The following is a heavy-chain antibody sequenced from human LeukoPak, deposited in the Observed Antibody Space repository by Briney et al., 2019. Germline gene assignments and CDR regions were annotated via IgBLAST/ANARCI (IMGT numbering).Heavy chain of an antibody. D-gene: IGHD2-2*01. CDR3: ARANRGYCSSTGCHYNWFDP. V-gene: IGHV6-1*01. J-gene: IGHJ5*02. Sequence: SQTLSLTCAFSGDSVSSNSAAWNWIRQSPSRGLEWLGRTYYKSKWYNDYSVSVKSRITINPDTSKNQCSLQLNSVTPEDTAVYYCARANRGYCSSTGCHYNWFDPWGQGTLVTVSS. CDR2: TYYKSKWYN. CDR1: GDSVSSNSAA.